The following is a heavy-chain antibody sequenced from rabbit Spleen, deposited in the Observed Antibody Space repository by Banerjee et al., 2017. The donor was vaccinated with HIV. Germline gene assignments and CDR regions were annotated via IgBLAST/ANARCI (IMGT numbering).Heavy chain of an antibody. D-gene: IGHD2-1*01. CDR2: IYANSGST. J-gene: IGHJ3*01. CDR1: GFDFSSGYD. CDR3: ARDPYGVWAL. Sequence: QEQLVESGGGLVKPGAFLTLTCKASGFDFSSGYDMCWVRQAPGKGLEWIGCIYANSGSTNYANWAKGRFTISKVSSTTVTLQMTSLTVADTATYLCARDPYGVWALWGQGTLVTVS. V-gene: IGHV1S45*01.